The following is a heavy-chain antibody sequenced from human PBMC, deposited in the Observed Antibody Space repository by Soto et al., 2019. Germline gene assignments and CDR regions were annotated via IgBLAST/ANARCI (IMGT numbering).Heavy chain of an antibody. CDR1: GFTFSSYG. CDR3: AKDKRSAVGAPNGGFDP. V-gene: IGHV3-30*18. CDR2: ISYDGSNK. J-gene: IGHJ5*02. Sequence: PGGSLRLSCAASGFTFSSYGMHWVRQAPGKGLEWVAVISYDGSNKYYADSVKGRFTISRDNSKNTLYLQMNSLRAEDTAVYYCAKDKRSAVGAPNGGFDPWGQGTLVTVSS. D-gene: IGHD1-26*01.